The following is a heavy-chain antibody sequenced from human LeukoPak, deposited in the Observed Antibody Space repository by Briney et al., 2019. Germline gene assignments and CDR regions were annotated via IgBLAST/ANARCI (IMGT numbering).Heavy chain of an antibody. V-gene: IGHV3-48*03. CDR2: ISNTGDII. J-gene: IGHJ6*03. Sequence: PGGSLRLSCAASGFTFSSYAMSWVRQAPGKGLEWISHISNTGDIIHYADSVEGRFTISRDNAKNSLYLQMNSLRAEDTAVYYCAKDATAVVGTVYMDVWGTGTTVTISS. CDR1: GFTFSSYA. D-gene: IGHD6-13*01. CDR3: AKDATAVVGTVYMDV.